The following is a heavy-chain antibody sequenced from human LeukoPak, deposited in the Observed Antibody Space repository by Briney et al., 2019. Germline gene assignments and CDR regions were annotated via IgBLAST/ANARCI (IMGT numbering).Heavy chain of an antibody. CDR1: GFTFSSYA. CDR3: AKFIKYFEY. CDR2: ISGGGDST. J-gene: IGHJ4*02. V-gene: IGHV3-23*01. Sequence: GGSLRLSCAASGFTFSSYAMSWVRQAPGKGLEWVSTISGGGDSTYYADSVKGRFTISRDNSKNTLYLQMNSLRAEDTAVYYCAKFIKYFEYWGQGTLVTVSS.